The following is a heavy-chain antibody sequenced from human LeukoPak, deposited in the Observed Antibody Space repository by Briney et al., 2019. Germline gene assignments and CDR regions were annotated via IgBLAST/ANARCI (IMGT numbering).Heavy chain of an antibody. CDR2: ISYDGSNK. CDR1: GFTFSSYA. J-gene: IGHJ4*02. V-gene: IGHV3-30-3*01. CDR3: ARAGGLRENSPDY. Sequence: PGRSLRLSCAASGFTFSSYAMHWVRQAPGKGLEWVAVISYDGSNKYYADSVKGRFTISRDNSKNTLYLQMNSLRAEDTAVYYCARAGGLRENSPDYWGQGTLVTVSS. D-gene: IGHD4-17*01.